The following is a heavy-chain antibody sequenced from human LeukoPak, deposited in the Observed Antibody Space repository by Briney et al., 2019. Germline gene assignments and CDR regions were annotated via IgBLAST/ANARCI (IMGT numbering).Heavy chain of an antibody. CDR3: VRDRGEFDP. V-gene: IGHV3-48*02. D-gene: IGHD3-10*01. CDR2: ISSSSGTI. Sequence: GESLKISCKGSGYTFASYWIGWVRQAPGKGREWVSYISSSSGTIYHAASVKGRFTISRDNAKNSLYLQMNSLRDEDTAVYYCVRDRGEFDPWGQGTLVTVSS. CDR1: GYTFASYW. J-gene: IGHJ5*02.